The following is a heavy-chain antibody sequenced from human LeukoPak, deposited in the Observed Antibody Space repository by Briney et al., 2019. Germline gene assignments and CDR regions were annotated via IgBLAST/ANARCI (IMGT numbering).Heavy chain of an antibody. CDR1: GGSISSGGYY. J-gene: IGHJ3*02. Sequence: PSETLSLTYTVSGGSISSGGYYWSWIRQPPGKGLEWIGYIYHSGSTYYNPSLKSRVTISVDRSKNQFSLKLSSVTAADTAVYYCARVTSITGTTDIWGQGTMVTVSS. V-gene: IGHV4-30-2*01. CDR3: ARVTSITGTTDI. D-gene: IGHD1-7*01. CDR2: IYHSGST.